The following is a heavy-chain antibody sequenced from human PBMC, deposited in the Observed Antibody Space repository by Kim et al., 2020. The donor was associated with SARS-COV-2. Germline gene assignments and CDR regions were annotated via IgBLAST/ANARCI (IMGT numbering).Heavy chain of an antibody. V-gene: IGHV1-18*01. Sequence: ASVKVSCKASGYTFTSFAISWVRQAPGQGLEWMGWISGYNGDTTSAQKFQDRVTLTKDTSTSTAYMELRSLRSDDTAVYYCARSTAHYYDTQRRDYWGRGTLVTVSS. CDR3: ARSTAHYYDTQRRDY. J-gene: IGHJ4*02. D-gene: IGHD3-22*01. CDR1: GYTFTSFA. CDR2: ISGYNGDT.